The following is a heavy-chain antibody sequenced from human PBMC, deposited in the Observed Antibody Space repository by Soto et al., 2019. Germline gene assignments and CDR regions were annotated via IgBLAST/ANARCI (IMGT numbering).Heavy chain of an antibody. V-gene: IGHV3-74*01. CDR2: INSDGSST. CDR3: ASSRWERWFDP. Sequence: SLRLSCAASGFTFSSYWMHWVRQAPGKGLVWVSRINSDGSSTSYADSVKGRFTISRDNAKNTLYLQMNSLRAEDTAVYYCASSRWERWFDPWGQGTLVTVSS. CDR1: GFTFSSYW. J-gene: IGHJ5*02. D-gene: IGHD1-26*01.